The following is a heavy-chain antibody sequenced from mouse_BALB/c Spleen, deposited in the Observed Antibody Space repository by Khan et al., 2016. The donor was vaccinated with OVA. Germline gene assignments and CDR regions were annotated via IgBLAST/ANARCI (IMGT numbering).Heavy chain of an antibody. CDR3: TRHGYVAWFTY. V-gene: IGHV1S135*01. CDR1: GYSFTTYY. D-gene: IGHD2-2*01. CDR2: IDPFSGDT. J-gene: IGHJ3*01. Sequence: LQQSGPELMKPGASVKISCKASGYSFTTYYIHWVLQSHGKSLDWIGYIDPFSGDTTYNQKFKGKATLTVDKSSSTAYIHLNNLTSEDSAVXYWTRHGYVAWFTYWGQGTLVTVSA.